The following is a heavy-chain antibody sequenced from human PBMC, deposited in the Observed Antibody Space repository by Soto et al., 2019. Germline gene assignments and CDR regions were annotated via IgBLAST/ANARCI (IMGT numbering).Heavy chain of an antibody. D-gene: IGHD6-13*01. Sequence: SETLSLTCTVSGVSISFYYWSWTRQPPGKGLEWIAYIDSSGSTKYNPSLKSRVTISLDTSRNQLSLKLNSVTAADTAVYYCAREGYSSRWNPIDYWGQGTQVTVS. V-gene: IGHV4-59*01. J-gene: IGHJ4*02. CDR3: AREGYSSRWNPIDY. CDR2: IDSSGST. CDR1: GVSISFYY.